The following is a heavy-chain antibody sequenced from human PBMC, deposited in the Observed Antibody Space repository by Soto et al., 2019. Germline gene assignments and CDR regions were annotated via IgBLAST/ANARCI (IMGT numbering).Heavy chain of an antibody. CDR2: ISGSGGST. CDR3: AKDRYVLLWFGAPAERYGMDV. Sequence: GGSLRLSCAASGFTFSSYAMSWVRQAPGKGLEWVSAISGSGGSTYYADSVKGRFTISSDNSKNTLYLQMNSLRAEDTAVYYCAKDRYVLLWFGAPAERYGMDVWGQGTTVTVSS. J-gene: IGHJ6*02. V-gene: IGHV3-23*01. CDR1: GFTFSSYA. D-gene: IGHD3-10*01.